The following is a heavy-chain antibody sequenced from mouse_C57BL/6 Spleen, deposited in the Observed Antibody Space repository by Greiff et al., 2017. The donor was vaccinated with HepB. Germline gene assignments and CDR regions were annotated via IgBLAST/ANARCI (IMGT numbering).Heavy chain of an antibody. CDR2: INPSTGGT. CDR3: ARRGRGWYFDV. D-gene: IGHD3-3*01. V-gene: IGHV1-42*01. CDR1: GYSFTGYY. Sequence: EVQLQQSGPELVKPGASVKISCKASGYSFTGYYMNWVKQSPEKSLEWIGEINPSTGGTTYNQKFKAKATLTVDKSSSTAYMKLKSLTSEDSAVYYCARRGRGWYFDVWGTGTTVTVSS. J-gene: IGHJ1*03.